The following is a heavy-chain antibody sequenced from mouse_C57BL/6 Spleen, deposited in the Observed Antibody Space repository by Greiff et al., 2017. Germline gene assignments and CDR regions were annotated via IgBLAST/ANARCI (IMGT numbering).Heavy chain of an antibody. CDR3: AITGTEDYFDY. Sequence: EVHLVESGPGLVKPSQSLSLTCSVTGYSITSGYYWNWIRQFPGNKLEWMGYISYDGSNNYNPSLKNRISITRDTSKNQFFLKLNSVTTEDTATYYCAITGTEDYFDYWGQGTTLTVSS. CDR1: GYSITSGYY. D-gene: IGHD4-1*01. J-gene: IGHJ2*01. V-gene: IGHV3-6*01. CDR2: ISYDGSN.